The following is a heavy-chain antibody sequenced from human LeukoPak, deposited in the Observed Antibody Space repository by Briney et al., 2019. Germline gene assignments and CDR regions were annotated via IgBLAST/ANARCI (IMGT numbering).Heavy chain of an antibody. Sequence: QPGGSLRLSCAASGFTVSSNYMSWVRQAPGKGLEWVSVIYSGGSTYYADSVKGRFTISRDNSKNTLYLQMNSLRAEDTAVYYCARVPLRWPQRGYYYYMDVWGKGTTVTVSS. D-gene: IGHD4-23*01. CDR2: IYSGGST. CDR1: GFTVSSNY. V-gene: IGHV3-66*02. J-gene: IGHJ6*03. CDR3: ARVPLRWPQRGYYYYMDV.